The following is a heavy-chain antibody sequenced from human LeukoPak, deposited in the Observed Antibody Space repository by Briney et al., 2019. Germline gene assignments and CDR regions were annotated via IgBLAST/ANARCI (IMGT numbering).Heavy chain of an antibody. J-gene: IGHJ4*02. CDR2: INPNSGGT. CDR3: ARAETGWLYYFDY. Sequence: GASVKVSCKASGYTFTGYYMHWVRQAPGQGLEWMGRINPNSGGTNYAQKFQGRVTMTRDTSISTAYMELSRLRSDDTAVYYCARAETGWLYYFDYWGQGTLVTVSS. CDR1: GYTFTGYY. D-gene: IGHD7-27*01. V-gene: IGHV1-2*02.